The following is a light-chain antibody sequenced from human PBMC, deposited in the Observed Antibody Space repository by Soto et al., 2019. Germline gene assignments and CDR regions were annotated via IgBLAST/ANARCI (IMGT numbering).Light chain of an antibody. V-gene: IGKV1-5*01. CDR2: DAS. CDR3: QQYNRYSLT. J-gene: IGKJ4*01. CDR1: QSISSW. Sequence: DIQMTQSPSPLSASVGDRVTITCRASQSISSWLAWYQQKPGNAPKLLIYDASSVESGVPSRFSGSRSDTEFTLTINNLQPDDVATYHCQQYNRYSLTFGGGTKVEIK.